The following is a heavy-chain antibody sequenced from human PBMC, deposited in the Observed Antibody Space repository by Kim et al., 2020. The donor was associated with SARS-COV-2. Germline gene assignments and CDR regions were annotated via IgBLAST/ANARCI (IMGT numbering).Heavy chain of an antibody. CDR3: ASGSYHLPNY. CDR1: GITFSGYN. CDR2: ISHDGITI. D-gene: IGHD2-2*01. V-gene: IGHV3-48*04. Sequence: GGSLRLSCAASGITFSGYNMNWVRQAPGRGLEWVSYISHDGITIAYADSVKGRFTISRDNAMDSLFLQMNSLRAEDTAFYYCASGSYHLPNYWGQGTLVT. J-gene: IGHJ4*02.